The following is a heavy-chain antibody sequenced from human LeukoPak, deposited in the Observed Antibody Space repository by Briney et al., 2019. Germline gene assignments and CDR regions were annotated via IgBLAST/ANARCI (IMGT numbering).Heavy chain of an antibody. CDR3: AKGSHSSAYYSYFKQ. J-gene: IGHJ1*01. CDR1: GFTFSSYS. Sequence: GVSLILSCAASGFTFSSYSMSWFRQAPGKRLEWVSDISCSGGSTYYADSVKGRFTTSRDNSRNTLYLQMNSLRAEDTAVYYCAKGSHSSAYYSYFKQWGQGTLVTVSS. CDR2: ISCSGGST. V-gene: IGHV3-23*01. D-gene: IGHD3-22*01.